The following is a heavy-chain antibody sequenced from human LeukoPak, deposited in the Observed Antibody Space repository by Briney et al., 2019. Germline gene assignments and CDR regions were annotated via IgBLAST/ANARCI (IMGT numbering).Heavy chain of an antibody. CDR1: GGTFSSYA. V-gene: IGHV1-69*05. Sequence: GVSVKVSCKASGGTFSSYAISWVRQAPGQGLEWMGGIIPIFGTANYAQKFQGRVTMTRNTSISTAYMELSSLRSEGTAVYYCAREPGIAAAGRGVGWFDPWGQGTLVTVSS. CDR3: AREPGIAAAGRGVGWFDP. D-gene: IGHD6-13*01. J-gene: IGHJ5*02. CDR2: IIPIFGTA.